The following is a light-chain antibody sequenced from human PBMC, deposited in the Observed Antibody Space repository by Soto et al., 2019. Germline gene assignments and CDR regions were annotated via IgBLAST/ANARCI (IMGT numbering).Light chain of an antibody. CDR2: AAS. V-gene: IGKV1-39*01. Sequence: DIQMTQSPSSLSASVGDRVTITCRSSQTINLYLNWYQQKPGKAPILLISAASSLESGVPSRFSGSRSGTEFTLTISSLQPEDCATYDCQQSYSTPPLTFGGGTKVEIK. J-gene: IGKJ4*01. CDR3: QQSYSTPPLT. CDR1: QTINLY.